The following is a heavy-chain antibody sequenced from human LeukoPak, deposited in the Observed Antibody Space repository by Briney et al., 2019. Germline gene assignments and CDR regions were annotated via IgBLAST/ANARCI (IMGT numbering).Heavy chain of an antibody. CDR1: GYTFTNYG. D-gene: IGHD5-12*01. V-gene: IGHV1-2*02. CDR2: INPNSGGT. J-gene: IGHJ5*02. CDR3: ARESVDSTYSGSGGFDP. Sequence: ASVKVSCKASGYTFTNYGISWVRQAPGQGLEWMGWINPNSGGTNYAQKFQGRVTMTRDTSITTAYMELSRLRSDDTAVYYCARESVDSTYSGSGGFDPWGQGTLVTVSS.